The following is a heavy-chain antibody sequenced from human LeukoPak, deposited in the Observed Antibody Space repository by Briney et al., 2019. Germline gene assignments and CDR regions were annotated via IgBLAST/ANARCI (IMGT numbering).Heavy chain of an antibody. CDR1: GFTFNTYA. J-gene: IGHJ4*02. V-gene: IGHV3-30-3*01. D-gene: IGHD6-19*01. Sequence: GTSLRLSCAASGFTFNTYAMHWVRQAAGVGLEWVAVISSAGSTKYYADSVKGRFTVSRDNSENTLYLQMNSLRAEDTAVYYCARRIFQGSSGWYLFDYWGQGTLVTVSS. CDR2: ISSAGSTK. CDR3: ARRIFQGSSGWYLFDY.